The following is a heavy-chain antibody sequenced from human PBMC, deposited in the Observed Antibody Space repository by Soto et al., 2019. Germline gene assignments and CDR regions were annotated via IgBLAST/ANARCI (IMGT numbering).Heavy chain of an antibody. CDR2: INPNSGGT. Sequence: GASVKVSCKASGYTFTGYYMHWVRQAPGQGLEWMGWINPNSGGTNYAQKFQGWVTMTRDTSISTAYMELSRLRSDDTAVYYCARDLVRGVKFHVYGMDVWGQGTTVTVSS. V-gene: IGHV1-2*04. D-gene: IGHD3-10*01. J-gene: IGHJ6*02. CDR3: ARDLVRGVKFHVYGMDV. CDR1: GYTFTGYY.